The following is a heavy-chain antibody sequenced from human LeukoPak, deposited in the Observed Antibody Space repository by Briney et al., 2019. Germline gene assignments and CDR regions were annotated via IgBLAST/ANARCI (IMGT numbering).Heavy chain of an antibody. Sequence: GGSLRLSCAASGFTFSSYAKHWVRQAPGKGLEWVAVISYDGSNKYYADSVKGRFTISRDNSKNTLYLQMNSLRAEDTAVYYCAKDRYDYVWGSYDKYYFDYWGQGTLVTVSS. CDR1: GFTFSSYA. CDR2: ISYDGSNK. CDR3: AKDRYDYVWGSYDKYYFDY. J-gene: IGHJ4*02. D-gene: IGHD3-16*01. V-gene: IGHV3-30-3*01.